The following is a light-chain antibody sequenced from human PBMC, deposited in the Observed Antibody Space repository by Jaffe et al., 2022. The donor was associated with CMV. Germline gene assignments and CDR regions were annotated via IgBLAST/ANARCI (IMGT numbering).Light chain of an antibody. J-gene: IGKJ1*01. Sequence: DIQMTQSPSTLSASVGDRVTITCRASQSVGTSLAWYQQNPGKAPKLLIYKASTLETGVPPRFSGSGSGTEFTLTISSLQPDDFATYHCQQHFGRRTFGQGTKVEI. CDR1: QSVGTS. V-gene: IGKV1-5*03. CDR2: KAS. CDR3: QQHFGRRT.